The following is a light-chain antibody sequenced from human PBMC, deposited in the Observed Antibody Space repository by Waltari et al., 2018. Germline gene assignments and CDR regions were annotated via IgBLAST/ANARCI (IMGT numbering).Light chain of an antibody. J-gene: IGLJ3*02. CDR2: SKSDSEK. CDR3: MFWPNNVWV. CDR1: TAIHVGAFI. Sequence: QPVLIQPPSSSASPGESARLTRTSPTAIHVGAFIIYWYQQKPGSPPRFHLYSKSDSEKAQGAGVPSRFSGSKDASANAGVLRISGLQSEDEADYYCMFWPNNVWVFGGGTRLTVL. V-gene: IGLV5-37*01.